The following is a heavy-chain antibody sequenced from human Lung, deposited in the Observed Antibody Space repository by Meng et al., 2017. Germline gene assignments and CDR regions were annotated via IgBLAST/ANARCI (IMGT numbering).Heavy chain of an antibody. CDR1: DYTFTGYG. CDR2: LGAHDGDT. Sequence: QVQPVQSGPEGKKPWASLKVSCKASDYTFTGYGVSWVRQAPGQGLEWMAWLGAHDGDTSHAPKFQGRVTVSADRPTATAYMELRSLRSDDTAVYYCARGTPGRSYSDYWGQGTLVTVSS. V-gene: IGHV1-18*01. J-gene: IGHJ4*02. D-gene: IGHD3-10*01. CDR3: ARGTPGRSYSDY.